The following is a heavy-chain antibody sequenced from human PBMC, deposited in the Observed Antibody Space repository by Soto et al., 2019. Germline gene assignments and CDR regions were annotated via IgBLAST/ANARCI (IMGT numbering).Heavy chain of an antibody. Sequence: PGGSLRLSCSACGFTFSSYAMHWVRQAPGKGLEWVAVISYDGSNKYYADSVKGRFTISRDNSKNTLYLQMNSLRAEDTAVYYCARASITIFGVVTPGAFDIWGQGTMVTVSS. CDR2: ISYDGSNK. CDR3: ARASITIFGVVTPGAFDI. D-gene: IGHD3-3*01. V-gene: IGHV3-30-3*01. J-gene: IGHJ3*02. CDR1: GFTFSSYA.